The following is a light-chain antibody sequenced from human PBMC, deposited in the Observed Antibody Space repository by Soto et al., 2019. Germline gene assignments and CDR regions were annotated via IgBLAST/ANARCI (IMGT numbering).Light chain of an antibody. J-gene: IGLJ2*01. CDR3: SSYTSCSTVV. V-gene: IGLV2-14*01. Sequence: QSVLTQPASVSESHGQSITSSCTGTSSDVGGYNYVSWYQQHPGKAPKLMIYDVSNRPSGVSNRFSGSKSGNTASLTISGLQAEDEADYYCSSYTSCSTVVFGGGTKVTVL. CDR2: DVS. CDR1: SSDVGGYNY.